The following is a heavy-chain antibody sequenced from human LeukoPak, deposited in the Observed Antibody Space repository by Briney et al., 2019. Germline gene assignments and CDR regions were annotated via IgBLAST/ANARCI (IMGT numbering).Heavy chain of an antibody. J-gene: IGHJ5*02. CDR3: APRLTVTTLNWFDP. V-gene: IGHV3-21*04. CDR1: GFTFSSYS. Sequence: PGGSLRLSCAASGFTFSSYSMNWVRQAPGKGLEWVPSISSSSSYIYYADSVKGRFTISRDNSKNTLYLQMNSLRAEDTAVHYCAPRLTVTTLNWFDPWGQGTLVTVSS. D-gene: IGHD4-17*01. CDR2: ISSSSSYI.